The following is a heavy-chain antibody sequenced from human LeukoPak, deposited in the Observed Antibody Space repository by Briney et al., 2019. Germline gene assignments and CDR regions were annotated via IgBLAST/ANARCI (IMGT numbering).Heavy chain of an antibody. CDR2: IPYDGSNK. D-gene: IGHD3-22*01. CDR1: GFTFSSYA. Sequence: GGSLRLSCAASGFTFSSYAMHWVRQAPGKGLEWVAVIPYDGSNKYYADSVKGRFTISRDNSKNTLYLQMNSLRAEDTAVYYCAREEDYDSSGYSVNYFDYWGQGTLVTVSS. CDR3: AREEDYDSSGYSVNYFDY. V-gene: IGHV3-30-3*01. J-gene: IGHJ4*02.